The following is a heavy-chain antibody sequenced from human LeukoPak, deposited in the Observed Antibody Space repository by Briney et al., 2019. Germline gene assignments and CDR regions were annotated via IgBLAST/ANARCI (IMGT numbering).Heavy chain of an antibody. J-gene: IGHJ4*02. CDR2: ISYDGSNE. CDR3: ARDPSYLYYFDY. D-gene: IGHD2-21*01. V-gene: IGHV3-30*04. Sequence: GGSLRLSCAASGFTFSSYAMHWVRQAPGKGLEWVAVISYDGSNEYCADSVKGRFTISRDNSKNTLYLQINSLRAEDTAVYYCARDPSYLYYFDYWGQGTLVTVSS. CDR1: GFTFSSYA.